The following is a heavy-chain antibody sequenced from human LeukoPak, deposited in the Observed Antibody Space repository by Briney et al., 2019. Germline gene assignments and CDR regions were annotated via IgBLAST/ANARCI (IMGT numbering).Heavy chain of an antibody. CDR2: ISYDGSNK. Sequence: GGSLRLSCAASGFTFSSYAMHWVRQAPGKGLEWVAVISYDGSNKYYADSVKGRFTISRDNSKNTLYLQMNSLRAEDTAVYYCARVVVVTNVDAFDIWGQGTMVTVSS. CDR3: ARVVVVTNVDAFDI. J-gene: IGHJ3*02. D-gene: IGHD2-21*02. V-gene: IGHV3-30*04. CDR1: GFTFSSYA.